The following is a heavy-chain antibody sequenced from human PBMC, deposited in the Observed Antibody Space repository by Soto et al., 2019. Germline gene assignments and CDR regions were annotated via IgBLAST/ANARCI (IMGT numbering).Heavy chain of an antibody. J-gene: IGHJ5*02. V-gene: IGHV3-9*01. CDR1: GFTFDDYA. Sequence: GGSLRLSCTASGFTFDDYAMHWVRQAPGKGLEWVSGISWNSGSIGYADSVKGRFTISRDNAKNSLYLQMNSLRAEDTALCYCAKDIGTTATNWFDPWGQGTLVTVSS. D-gene: IGHD4-17*01. CDR2: ISWNSGSI. CDR3: AKDIGTTATNWFDP.